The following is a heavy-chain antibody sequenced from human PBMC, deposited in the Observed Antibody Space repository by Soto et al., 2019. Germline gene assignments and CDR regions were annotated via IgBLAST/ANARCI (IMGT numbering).Heavy chain of an antibody. CDR3: ARCTVDTIVTSGWCHYLDP. D-gene: IGHD6-19*01. V-gene: IGHV3-23*01. CDR1: GFTFSSSA. J-gene: IGHJ5*02. CDR2: VSGSGGTT. Sequence: VQLLDSGGGLVQPGGSLRLSCAASGFTFSSSAMSWVRQAPGKGLEWVSAVSGSGGTTYYAHSVRGRFTISRDNSKNTLYLQTNSLRAEDTAIYFCARCTVDTIVTSGWCHYLDPWGQGTLVTVSS.